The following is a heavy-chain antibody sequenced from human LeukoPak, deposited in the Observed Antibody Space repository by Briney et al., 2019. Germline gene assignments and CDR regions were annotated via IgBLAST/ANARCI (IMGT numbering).Heavy chain of an antibody. Sequence: GGSLRLSCAASGFTFDDYTMHWVRQAPGKGLEWVSAISGSGHSTDYADSVKGRFTISRDNSKNTLYLQMNSLRAEDTAVYYCAKESSLLELWYGDYFDYWGQGTLVTVSS. CDR3: AKESSLLELWYGDYFDY. CDR2: ISGSGHST. J-gene: IGHJ4*02. CDR1: GFTFDDYT. D-gene: IGHD2-15*01. V-gene: IGHV3-23*01.